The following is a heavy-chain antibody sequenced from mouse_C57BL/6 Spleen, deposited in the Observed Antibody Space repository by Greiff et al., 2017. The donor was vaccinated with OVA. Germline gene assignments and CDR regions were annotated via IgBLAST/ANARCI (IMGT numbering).Heavy chain of an antibody. CDR3: ARGRGSWYAMDY. D-gene: IGHD1-1*01. CDR2: IYPGDGDT. V-gene: IGHV1-80*01. Sequence: LQESGAELVKPGASVKISCKASGYAFSSYWMNWVKQRPGKGLEWIGQIYPGDGDTNYNGKFKGKATLTADKSSSTAYMQLSSLTSEDSAVYFCARGRGSWYAMDYWGQGTSVTVSS. J-gene: IGHJ4*01. CDR1: GYAFSSYW.